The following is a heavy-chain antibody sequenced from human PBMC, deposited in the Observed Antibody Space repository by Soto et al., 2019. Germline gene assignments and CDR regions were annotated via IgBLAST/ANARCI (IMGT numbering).Heavy chain of an antibody. V-gene: IGHV3-30-3*01. J-gene: IGHJ4*02. CDR1: GFTFSSFA. CDR2: ISYDGSNK. D-gene: IGHD6-13*01. Sequence: QVQLVESGGGVVQPGRSLRLSCAASGFTFSSFALHWVRQAPGKGLEWVAGISYDGSNKHYADSVKGRFTISRDNSKNTLYLQMNSLRAEDTAVYYCANMAAAATGWGQGTLVTVSS. CDR3: ANMAAAATG.